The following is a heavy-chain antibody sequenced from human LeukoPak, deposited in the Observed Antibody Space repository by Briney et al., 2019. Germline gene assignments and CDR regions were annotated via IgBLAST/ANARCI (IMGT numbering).Heavy chain of an antibody. CDR1: GGSISSYY. D-gene: IGHD1-26*01. CDR2: IYYSGST. V-gene: IGHV4-59*08. Sequence: SETLSLTCTVSGGSISSYYWSWIRQPPGKGLEWIGYIYYSGSTNYNPSLKSRVTISVDTSKNQSSLKLSSVTAADTAVYYCARQVGASYYFDYWGQGTLVTVSS. CDR3: ARQVGASYYFDY. J-gene: IGHJ4*02.